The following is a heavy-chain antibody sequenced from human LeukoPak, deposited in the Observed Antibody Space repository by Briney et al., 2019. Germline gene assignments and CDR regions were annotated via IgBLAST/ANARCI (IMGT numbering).Heavy chain of an antibody. D-gene: IGHD6-13*01. V-gene: IGHV3-21*01. CDR3: ARAPGYRSFLDY. CDR2: ISSSSNYI. Sequence: PGGSLRLSCAASGFIFSRNSMNWVRQAPGKGLEWVSSISSSSNYIYYADSVKGRFTISRDNAKNSLYLQMNSLRAEDTAVYYCARAPGYRSFLDYWGQGTLVTVSS. CDR1: GFIFSRNS. J-gene: IGHJ4*02.